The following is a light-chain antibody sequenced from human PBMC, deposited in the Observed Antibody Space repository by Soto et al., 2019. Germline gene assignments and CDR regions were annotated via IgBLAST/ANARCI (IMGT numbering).Light chain of an antibody. CDR1: SSNIGAGYD. V-gene: IGLV1-40*01. Sequence: QSVLTQPPSVSEAPGQRVTISCTGSSSNIGAGYDAHWYQQVPGTAPKLLIYENNNRPSGVPDRFSGSKSGTSASLAITGRQAEDEAEYYCQSYDSSLSGYVFGAGTKVTVL. J-gene: IGLJ1*01. CDR3: QSYDSSLSGYV. CDR2: ENN.